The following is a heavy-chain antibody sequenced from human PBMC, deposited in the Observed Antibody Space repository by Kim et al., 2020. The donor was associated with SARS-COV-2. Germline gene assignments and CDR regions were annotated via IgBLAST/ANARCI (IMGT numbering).Heavy chain of an antibody. D-gene: IGHD3-22*01. J-gene: IGHJ4*02. Sequence: DSVKVRFTISRDNSKNTLYRQMNSLRAEDTAVYYCARDPDYYDSSGPFDYWGQGTLVTVSS. CDR3: ARDPDYYDSSGPFDY. V-gene: IGHV3-30*01.